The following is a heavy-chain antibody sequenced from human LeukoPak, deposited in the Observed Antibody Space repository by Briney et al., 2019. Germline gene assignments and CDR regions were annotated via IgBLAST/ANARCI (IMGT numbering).Heavy chain of an antibody. Sequence: PGGSLRLSCAASGFTVSDYSMSWVRQAPGKGLEWVSAISGSGSYTDYADSVKGRFTISKDNSKNTLYLQMNSLRAEDTAVYYCAKANVFGVVDYFDYWGQGTLVTVSS. CDR1: GFTVSDYS. CDR3: AKANVFGVVDYFDY. D-gene: IGHD3-3*01. CDR2: ISGSGSYT. V-gene: IGHV3-23*01. J-gene: IGHJ4*02.